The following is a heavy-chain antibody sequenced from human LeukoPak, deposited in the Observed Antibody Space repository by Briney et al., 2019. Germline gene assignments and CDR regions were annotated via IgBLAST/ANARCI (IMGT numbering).Heavy chain of an antibody. Sequence: GGSLRLSCVASEFAFSNYWMSWVRQAPGRGLEWVANIKQDGSEKYYVDSVKGRFTISRDNAKNSLYLQMNSLRAEDTAVYYCTGAFRWGQGTMVTVSS. J-gene: IGHJ3*01. CDR3: TGAFR. CDR2: IKQDGSEK. D-gene: IGHD2-8*02. V-gene: IGHV3-7*02. CDR1: EFAFSNYW.